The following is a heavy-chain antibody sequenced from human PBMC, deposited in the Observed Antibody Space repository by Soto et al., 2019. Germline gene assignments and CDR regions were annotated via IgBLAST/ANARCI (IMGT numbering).Heavy chain of an antibody. V-gene: IGHV3-74*01. Sequence: GSLRLSCAASGFTFSMYWMHWVRQVPGKGPEWVSRINDDGISTNYADSVKGRFTISRDNAKNTLYLQMNALRVEDTAVYYCTRGPRSTPTGTGAFWGQGTLVTVSS. CDR2: INDDGIST. D-gene: IGHD1-1*01. CDR1: GFTFSMYW. J-gene: IGHJ4*02. CDR3: TRGPRSTPTGTGAF.